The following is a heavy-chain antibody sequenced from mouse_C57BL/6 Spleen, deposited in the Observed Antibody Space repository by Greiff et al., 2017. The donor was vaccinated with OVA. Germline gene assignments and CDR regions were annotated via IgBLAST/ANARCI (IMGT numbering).Heavy chain of an antibody. CDR1: GYSFTDYN. D-gene: IGHD1-1*01. CDR3: ARSSYYYGSSFFDY. CDR2: INPNYGTT. Sequence: VQLQQSGPELVKPGASVKISCKASGYSFTDYNMNWVKQSNGKSLEWIGVINPNYGTTSYNQKFKGKATLTVDQSSSTASMQLNSLTSEDSSVYYDARSSYYYGSSFFDYWGQGTTLTVSS. V-gene: IGHV1-39*01. J-gene: IGHJ2*01.